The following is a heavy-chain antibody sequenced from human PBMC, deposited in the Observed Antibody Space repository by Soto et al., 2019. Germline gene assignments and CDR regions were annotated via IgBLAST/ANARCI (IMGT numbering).Heavy chain of an antibody. J-gene: IGHJ4*02. CDR3: AGWGGGEVALYGMDY. CDR2: ISSSSSYI. Sequence: EVQLVESGGGLVKPGGSLRLSCAASGFTFSSYSMNWVRQAPGKGLEWVSSISSSSSYIYYADSVKGRFTISRDNAKNSLYLQMESLRAEETAVYYCAGWGGGEVALYGMDYWGQGTLVTVSS. CDR1: GFTFSSYS. V-gene: IGHV3-21*01. D-gene: IGHD5-12*01.